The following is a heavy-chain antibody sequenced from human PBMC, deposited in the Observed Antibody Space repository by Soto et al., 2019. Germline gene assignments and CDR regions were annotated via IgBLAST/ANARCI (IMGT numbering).Heavy chain of an antibody. CDR1: GYTFTGYY. CDR2: INPNSGGT. J-gene: IGHJ6*03. D-gene: IGHD6-19*01. V-gene: IGHV1-2*04. Sequence: ASVKVSCKASGYTFTGYYMHWVRQAPGQGLEWMGWINPNSGGTNYAQKFQGWVTMTRDTSISTAYMELSRLRSDDTAVYYCARGVAVAAYSYYYYMDVWGKGTTVTVSS. CDR3: ARGVAVAAYSYYYYMDV.